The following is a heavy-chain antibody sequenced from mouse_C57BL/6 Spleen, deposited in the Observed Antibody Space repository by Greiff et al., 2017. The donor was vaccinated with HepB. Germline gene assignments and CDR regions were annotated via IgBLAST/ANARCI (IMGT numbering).Heavy chain of an antibody. CDR2: ISDGGSYT. CDR3: ARDSPFAY. J-gene: IGHJ3*01. V-gene: IGHV5-4*01. CDR1: GFTFSSYA. Sequence: EVKLMESGGGLVKPGGSLKLSCAASGFTFSSYAMSWVRQTPEKRLEWVATISDGGSYTYYPDNVKGRFTISRDNAKNNLYLQMSHLKSEDTAMYYCARDSPFAYWGKGTLVTVSA.